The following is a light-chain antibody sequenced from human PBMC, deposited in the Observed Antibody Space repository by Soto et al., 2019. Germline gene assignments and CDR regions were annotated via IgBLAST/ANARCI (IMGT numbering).Light chain of an antibody. Sequence: DIQMTQSPSLMAAFVGHRVPSLCRASQSIRSWLAWYKQKPGKDAKLRIYKASSLESGVPSRFSGSGAGTECTLTSSSLQPDDCATYDCQQYKSYPVTCGQGTRLEI. V-gene: IGKV1-5*03. J-gene: IGKJ5*01. CDR3: QQYKSYPVT. CDR1: QSIRSW. CDR2: KAS.